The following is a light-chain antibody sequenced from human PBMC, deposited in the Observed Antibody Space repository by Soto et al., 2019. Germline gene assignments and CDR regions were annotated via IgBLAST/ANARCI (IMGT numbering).Light chain of an antibody. V-gene: IGKV3-15*01. J-gene: IGKJ5*01. CDR3: QQYNNWPPIA. Sequence: ELVMTQSPATLSVSPGARATLSCRASQSVSSNLAWYQQKPGQAPRLLIYGASTRATGIPARFSGSGSGTEFTLTISRPQSHDFAVYYCQQYNNWPPIAFGQGTRLEIK. CDR2: GAS. CDR1: QSVSSN.